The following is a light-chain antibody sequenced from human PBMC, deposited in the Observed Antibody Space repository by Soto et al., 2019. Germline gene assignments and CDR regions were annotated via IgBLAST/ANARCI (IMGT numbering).Light chain of an antibody. V-gene: IGKV1-5*03. CDR3: QHYNSYSEA. J-gene: IGKJ1*01. CDR2: KAS. CDR1: QTISSW. Sequence: DIQMTQSPSTLSGSVGDRVTITCRASQTISSWLAWYQQKPGKAPKLLIYKASTLKSGVPSRFSGSGSGTEFTITISSLQPDDFATYYCQHYNSYSEAFGQ.